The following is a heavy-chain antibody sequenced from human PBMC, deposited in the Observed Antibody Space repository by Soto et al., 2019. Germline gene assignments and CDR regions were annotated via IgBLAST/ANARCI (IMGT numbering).Heavy chain of an antibody. CDR2: IYYNGST. Sequence: SETLSLTCTVSGASISIGGYFWSWIRQHPGKGLEWIGHIYYNGSTYYNPSLKSRPTISVDTSKNEFSLRLTSVTAADTAVYFCATDEYFGSEIDFYYYAMDVWGQGTTVTVSS. D-gene: IGHD3-10*01. CDR3: ATDEYFGSEIDFYYYAMDV. J-gene: IGHJ6*02. CDR1: GASISIGGYF. V-gene: IGHV4-31*03.